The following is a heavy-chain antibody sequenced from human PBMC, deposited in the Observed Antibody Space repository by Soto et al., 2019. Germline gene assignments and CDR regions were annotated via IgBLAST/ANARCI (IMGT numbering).Heavy chain of an antibody. CDR1: GFTFSSYA. Sequence: QVQLVESGGGVVQPGRSLRLSCAASGFTFSSYAMHWVRQAPGKGLEWVTIIWYDGSNKNYADSVKGRFTISRDNSKNTVYLQMNSLRVEDTAVYYCARDSGGDYHNYYMDVWGKGTTVTVYS. CDR2: IWYDGSNK. D-gene: IGHD4-17*01. J-gene: IGHJ6*03. CDR3: ARDSGGDYHNYYMDV. V-gene: IGHV3-33*01.